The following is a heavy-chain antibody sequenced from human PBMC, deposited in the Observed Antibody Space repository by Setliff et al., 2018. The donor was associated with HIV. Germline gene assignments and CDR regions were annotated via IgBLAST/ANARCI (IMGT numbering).Heavy chain of an antibody. CDR3: ARDRRLGRAAGGYFDY. Sequence: PSETLSLTCTVSGAVIGSADYHWSWIRQTPGKGLEWIGYVYYSGSSDSNPSLKSRVNLSVDRSQNQFSLKVYSVTAADTAVYYCARDRRLGRAAGGYFDYWGPGMQVTVSS. V-gene: IGHV4-30-4*08. J-gene: IGHJ4*03. CDR2: VYYSGSS. CDR1: GAVIGSADYH. D-gene: IGHD6-13*01.